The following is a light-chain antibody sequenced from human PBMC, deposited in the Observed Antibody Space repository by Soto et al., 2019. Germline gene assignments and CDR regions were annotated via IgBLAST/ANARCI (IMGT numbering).Light chain of an antibody. CDR3: QQYNSYSPWT. V-gene: IGKV1-5*03. J-gene: IGKJ1*01. CDR1: QTISSW. CDR2: KAS. Sequence: IQMTQSASTVSGSVGDRVTITCRASQTISSWLAWYQQKPGKAPKLLIYKASTLKSGVPSRFSGSGSGTEFTLTISSLQPDDFATYYCQQYNSYSPWTFGQGTKVDIK.